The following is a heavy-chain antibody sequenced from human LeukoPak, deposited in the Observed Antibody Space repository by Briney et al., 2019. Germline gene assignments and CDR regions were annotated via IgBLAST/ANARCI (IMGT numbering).Heavy chain of an antibody. Sequence: GASVKVSCKASGGTFSSYAISWVRQAPGQGLEWMGGIIPILGTANYAQKFQGRVTITTDESTSTAYMELSSLRSEDTAVYYCARKAGQGYYDYGDYGNYYYMDVWGKGTTVTVSS. CDR2: IIPILGTA. CDR3: ARKAGQGYYDYGDYGNYYYMDV. D-gene: IGHD4-17*01. J-gene: IGHJ6*03. CDR1: GGTFSSYA. V-gene: IGHV1-69*05.